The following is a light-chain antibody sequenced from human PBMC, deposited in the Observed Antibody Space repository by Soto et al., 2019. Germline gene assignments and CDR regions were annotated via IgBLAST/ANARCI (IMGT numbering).Light chain of an antibody. CDR2: DSS. V-gene: IGKV1-33*01. CDR3: HQFDNLPFT. Sequence: DLQMTQSPSSLSASVGDRVTIICQASHDINNYLNWYQQKPGKAPKLLIYDSSNLEIGVPSRFSGSGYGTRFSFTISSLQPEDIATYYCHQFDNLPFTFGQGTRLEI. J-gene: IGKJ5*01. CDR1: HDINNY.